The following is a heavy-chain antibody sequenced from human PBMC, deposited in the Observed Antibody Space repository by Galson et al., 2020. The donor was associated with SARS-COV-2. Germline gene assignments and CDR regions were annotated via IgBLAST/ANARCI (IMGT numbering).Heavy chain of an antibody. J-gene: IGHJ5*02. D-gene: IGHD2-15*01. CDR2: ISYDGSNK. V-gene: IGHV3-30-3*01. CDR3: AREGGNWFDP. Sequence: TGGSLSLSCAASGFTFSSYAMHWVRQAPGKGLEWVAVISYDGSNKYYADSVQGRFTISRDNSKNTLYLQMNSLRAEDTAVYYCAREGGNWFDPWGQGTLVTVSS. CDR1: GFTFSSYA.